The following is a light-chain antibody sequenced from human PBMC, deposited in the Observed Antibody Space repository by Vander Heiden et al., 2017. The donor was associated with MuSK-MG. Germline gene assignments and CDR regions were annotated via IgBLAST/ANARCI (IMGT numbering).Light chain of an antibody. CDR1: SSNIGSNT. V-gene: IGLV1-44*01. Sequence: QSVLTQPPSASGTPWPRVTISCSGSSSNIGSNTVNWYQQLPGTAPKLLIYSNNQRPSGVPDRFSGSKSGTSASLAIRGLQSEDEADYYCAAWDDSLNGVVFGGGTKLTVL. CDR3: AAWDDSLNGVV. J-gene: IGLJ2*01. CDR2: SNN.